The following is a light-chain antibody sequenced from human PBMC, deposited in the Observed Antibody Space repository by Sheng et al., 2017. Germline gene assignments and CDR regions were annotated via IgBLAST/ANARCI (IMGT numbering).Light chain of an antibody. CDR3: MQALQTPPT. J-gene: IGKJ4*01. V-gene: IGKV2-28*01. CDR2: LGS. CDR1: QSLLHSNGYNY. Sequence: DIVMTQSPLSLPVTPGEPASISCRSSQSLLHSNGYNYLDWYLQKPGQSPQVLISLGSNRASGVPDRFSGSGSGTDFTLKISRVESEDVGVYYCMQALQTPPTFGGGTKVEIK.